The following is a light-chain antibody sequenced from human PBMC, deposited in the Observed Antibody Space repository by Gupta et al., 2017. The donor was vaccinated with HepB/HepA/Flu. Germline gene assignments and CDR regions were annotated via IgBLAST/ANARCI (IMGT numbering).Light chain of an antibody. V-gene: IGKV1-12*01. Sequence: DIQMTQSPSSVSASVGDRVTITCRASQAISNWLAWYQQKPGKVPKLLIYAASSLQSGVSSRFSGSGSGTDFTLTISSLQLEEFATYYCQQANSFPRTFGGGTKVEIK. CDR2: AAS. CDR3: QQANSFPRT. CDR1: QAISNW. J-gene: IGKJ4*01.